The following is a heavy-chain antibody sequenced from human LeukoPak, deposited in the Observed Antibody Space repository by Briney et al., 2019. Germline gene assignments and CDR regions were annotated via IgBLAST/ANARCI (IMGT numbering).Heavy chain of an antibody. J-gene: IGHJ3*02. CDR3: ARDYGDYEPHGAFDI. CDR2: IYYSGTT. V-gene: IGHV4-30-4*01. Sequence: SQTLSLTCTVSGGSISSADYYWSWIRPPPGQGLVWIVYIYYSGTTYYHPSLKSRATISGDTSNNHFSMKLSSVTAADTAVDYCARDYGDYEPHGAFDIWGQGTMVTVSS. D-gene: IGHD4-17*01. CDR1: GGSISSADYY.